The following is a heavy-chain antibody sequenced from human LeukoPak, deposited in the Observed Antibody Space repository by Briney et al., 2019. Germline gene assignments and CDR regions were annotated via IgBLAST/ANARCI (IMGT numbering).Heavy chain of an antibody. D-gene: IGHD6-13*01. CDR3: ARVRTIAAVGPDFDF. Sequence: ASVKVSCKASGYTFTSYYMHWVRQAPGQGLEWMGIITTSGGSTNYAQNFQGRVTMTRDTSTSTVYMELTSLGSEDTAVYYCARVRTIAAVGPDFDFWGQGNPGHRLL. J-gene: IGHJ4*02. V-gene: IGHV1-46*01. CDR1: GYTFTSYY. CDR2: ITTSGGST.